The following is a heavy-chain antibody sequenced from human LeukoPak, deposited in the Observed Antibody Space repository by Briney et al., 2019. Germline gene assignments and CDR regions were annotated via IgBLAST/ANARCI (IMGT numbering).Heavy chain of an antibody. J-gene: IGHJ4*02. V-gene: IGHV4-39*07. CDR2: IYYSGTS. Sequence: SETLSLTCTVSSGSISNGGYYWVWTRQPPGKGLEWIGSIYYSGTSYYNPSLKSRVTISVDTSNNQFSLNLSSVSAADTAVYYCARAVMVAVAGGRLDYWGQGTLVTVSS. D-gene: IGHD6-19*01. CDR1: SGSISNGGYY. CDR3: ARAVMVAVAGGRLDY.